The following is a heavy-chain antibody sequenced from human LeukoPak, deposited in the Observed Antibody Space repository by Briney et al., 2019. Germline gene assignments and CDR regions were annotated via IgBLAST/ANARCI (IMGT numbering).Heavy chain of an antibody. CDR2: FDPEDGET. V-gene: IGHV1-24*01. D-gene: IGHD2-2*01. J-gene: IGHJ4*02. Sequence: ASVKVSCTVSGYTVTELSMHWVRQAPGTGLERMGGFDPEDGETIYAQKFQGRVTMTEDTSTDTAYMELSSLRSEDTAVYYCARVAVPAAIMSDYWGQGTLVTVSS. CDR1: GYTVTELS. CDR3: ARVAVPAAIMSDY.